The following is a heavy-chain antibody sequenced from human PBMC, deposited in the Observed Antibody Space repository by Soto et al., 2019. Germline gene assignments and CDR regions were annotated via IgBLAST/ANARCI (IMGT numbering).Heavy chain of an antibody. Sequence: ASVKVSCKASGYTFTSYAMHWVRQAPGQRLEWMGWINAGNGNTKYSQKFQGRVTITRDTSASTAYMELSSLRSEDTAVYYCASSISARITIFGVVLDTFDYWGQGTLVTVSS. CDR2: INAGNGNT. J-gene: IGHJ4*02. CDR3: ASSISARITIFGVVLDTFDY. D-gene: IGHD3-3*01. CDR1: GYTFTSYA. V-gene: IGHV1-3*01.